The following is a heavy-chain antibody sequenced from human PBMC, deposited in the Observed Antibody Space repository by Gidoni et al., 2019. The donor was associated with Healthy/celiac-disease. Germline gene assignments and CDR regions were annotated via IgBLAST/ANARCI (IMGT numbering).Heavy chain of an antibody. V-gene: IGHV3-43*02. CDR3: AKDPPRDDYGSGSYSGRFDY. J-gene: IGHJ4*02. CDR2: ISGDGGST. CDR1: GFTFDDYA. Sequence: EVQLVESGGGVVQPGGSLRLSCAASGFTFDDYAMHWVRQAPGKGLEWVSLISGDGGSTYYADSVKGRFTISRDNSKNSLYLQMNSLRTEDTALYYCAKDPPRDDYGSGSYSGRFDYWGQGTLVTVSS. D-gene: IGHD3-10*01.